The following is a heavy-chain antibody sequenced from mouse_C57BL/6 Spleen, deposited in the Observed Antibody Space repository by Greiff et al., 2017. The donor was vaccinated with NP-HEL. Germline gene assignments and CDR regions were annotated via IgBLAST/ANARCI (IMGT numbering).Heavy chain of an antibody. J-gene: IGHJ2*01. CDR3: ARWDGTWSHYFDY. CDR1: GYTFTSYW. D-gene: IGHD4-1*01. Sequence: VQLQQSGAELVKPGASVKLSCKASGYTFTSYWMHWVKQRPGRGLEWIGRIDPNSGGTKYNEKFKSKATLTVDKPSSTAYMQLSSLTSEDSAVYYCARWDGTWSHYFDYWGQGTTLTVSS. V-gene: IGHV1-72*01. CDR2: IDPNSGGT.